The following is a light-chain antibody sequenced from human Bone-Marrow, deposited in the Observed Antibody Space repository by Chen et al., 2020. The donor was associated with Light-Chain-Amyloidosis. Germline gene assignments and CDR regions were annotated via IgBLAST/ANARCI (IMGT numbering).Light chain of an antibody. Sequence: NFMLSAPHPLAESPWKTVSISCTRSSGSIATNYVQWYQQRPGSSPTTVIYEDDQRPSGVPDRFSGSIDRSSNSASLTISGLKTEDEADYYCQSYQGSSQGVFGGGTKLTVL. V-gene: IGLV6-57*01. CDR3: QSYQGSSQGV. CDR1: SGSIATNY. J-gene: IGLJ3*02. CDR2: EDD.